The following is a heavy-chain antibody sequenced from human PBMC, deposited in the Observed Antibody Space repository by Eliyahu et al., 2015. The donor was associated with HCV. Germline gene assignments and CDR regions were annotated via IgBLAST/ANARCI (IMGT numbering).Heavy chain of an antibody. Sequence: EVQLVESGGGLVQPGGSLRLSCAASGFTFSNYEMTWLRQAPGKGLEWLSYISNSGAIYYADSVKGRFTISRDNAKNSLYLQMDSLRAEDTAVYYCATERVVTAAGFDYWDQGTLVTVSS. D-gene: IGHD2-21*02. V-gene: IGHV3-48*03. J-gene: IGHJ4*02. CDR1: GFTFSNYE. CDR2: ISNSGAI. CDR3: ATERVVTAAGFDY.